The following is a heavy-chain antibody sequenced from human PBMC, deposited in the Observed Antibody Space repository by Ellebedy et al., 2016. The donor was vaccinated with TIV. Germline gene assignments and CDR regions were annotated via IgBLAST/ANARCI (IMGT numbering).Heavy chain of an antibody. J-gene: IGHJ6*02. D-gene: IGHD3-16*02. V-gene: IGHV1-18*01. CDR1: GYTFTSYG. Sequence: ASVKVSXKASGYTFTSYGISWVRQAPGQGLEWMGWISAYNGNTNYAQKLQGRVTMTTDTSTSTAYMELRSLRSDDTAVYYCARGGSYPYYYYGMDVWGQGTTVTVSS. CDR3: ARGGSYPYYYYGMDV. CDR2: ISAYNGNT.